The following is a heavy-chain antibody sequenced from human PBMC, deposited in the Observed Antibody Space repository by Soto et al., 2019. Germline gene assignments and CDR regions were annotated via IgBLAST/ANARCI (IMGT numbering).Heavy chain of an antibody. D-gene: IGHD3-16*02. Sequence: QVQLVQSGAEVKKPGSSVKVSCKASGGTFSSYTISWVRQAPGQGLEWMGRIIPILGIANYAQKFQGRVTITADKSTSTAYMELSSLRSEDTAVYYCARERYDSEFWGVIVTYFDYWGQGTLVTVSS. CDR2: IIPILGIA. CDR1: GGTFSSYT. J-gene: IGHJ4*02. CDR3: ARERYDSEFWGVIVTYFDY. V-gene: IGHV1-69*08.